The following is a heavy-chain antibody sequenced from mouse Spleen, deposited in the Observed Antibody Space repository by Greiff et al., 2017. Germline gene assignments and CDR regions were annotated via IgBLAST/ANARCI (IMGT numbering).Heavy chain of an antibody. CDR1: GFTFSDYG. V-gene: IGHV5-17*03. CDR2: ISSGGGNT. D-gene: IGHD2-4*01. J-gene: IGHJ3*01. Sequence: EVKLVESGGGLVKPGGSLKLSCAASGFTFSDYGMHWVRQAPEKGLEWVAYISSGGGNTYYPDSVKGRFTISRDNARNTLYLQMSSLRSEDTAMYYCARHPYDYEDCFAYWGQGTLVTVSA. CDR3: ARHPYDYEDCFAY.